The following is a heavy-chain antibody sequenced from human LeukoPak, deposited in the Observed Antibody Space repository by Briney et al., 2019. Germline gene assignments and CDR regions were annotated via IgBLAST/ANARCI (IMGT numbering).Heavy chain of an antibody. J-gene: IGHJ4*02. CDR3: AKKGSWFGELPHFDY. Sequence: PGGSLRLSCAASGFTFSSYAMSWVRQAPGKGLEWVSSISGSGGSRHYADSVQGRFTISRDNSKNTLYLQMNSLRAEDTAAYYCAKKGSWFGELPHFDYWGQGTLVTVSS. CDR1: GFTFSSYA. V-gene: IGHV3-23*01. CDR2: ISGSGGSR. D-gene: IGHD3-10*01.